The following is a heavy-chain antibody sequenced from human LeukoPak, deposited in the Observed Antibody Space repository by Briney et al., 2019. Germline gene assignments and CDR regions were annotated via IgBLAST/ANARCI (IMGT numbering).Heavy chain of an antibody. CDR1: GGSISSYY. Sequence: SETLSLTCTVSGGSISSYYWSWIRQPPGKGLEWIGYIYYSGSTNYNPSLKSRVTISVDTSKNQFSLKLSSVTAADTAVYYCAREGDYYGSGSYYEPWGQGTLVTVSS. CDR3: AREGDYYGSGSYYEP. D-gene: IGHD3-10*01. CDR2: IYYSGST. V-gene: IGHV4-59*01. J-gene: IGHJ5*02.